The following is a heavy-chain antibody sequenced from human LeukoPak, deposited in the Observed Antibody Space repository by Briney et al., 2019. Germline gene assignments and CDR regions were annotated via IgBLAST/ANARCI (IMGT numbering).Heavy chain of an antibody. J-gene: IGHJ4*02. CDR2: INPNSGGT. D-gene: IGHD6-13*01. CDR3: ARDRTSSWYGGIDY. Sequence: ASVKVSCKASGYTFTSYDINWVRQATGQGLEWMGWINPNSGGTDYAQKFQGRVTMTRETSMTTAYMEVSGLRSDDTAIYYCARDRTSSWYGGIDYWGQGTPVTVSS. V-gene: IGHV1-2*02. CDR1: GYTFTSYD.